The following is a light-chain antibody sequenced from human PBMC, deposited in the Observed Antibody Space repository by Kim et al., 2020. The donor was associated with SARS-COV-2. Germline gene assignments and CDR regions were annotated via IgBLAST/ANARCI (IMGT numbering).Light chain of an antibody. V-gene: IGLV3-19*01. J-gene: IGLJ3*02. CDR3: NSRDSSGNHLGV. CDR1: SLRSYY. CDR2: GKN. Sequence: SSELTQDPAVSVALGQTVRITCQGDSLRSYYASWYQQKPGQAPVLVIYGKNNRPSGIPDRFSGFSSGNTASLTITGAQAEDVADYYCNSRDSSGNHLGVF.